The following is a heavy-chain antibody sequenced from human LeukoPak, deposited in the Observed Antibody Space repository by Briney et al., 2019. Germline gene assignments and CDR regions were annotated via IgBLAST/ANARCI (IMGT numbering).Heavy chain of an antibody. CDR3: ARGLSSSFSYYYYMDV. CDR2: INHSGST. D-gene: IGHD6-6*01. Sequence: SETLSLTCAVYGGSFSGYYWSWIRQPPGKGLEWIGEINHSGSTNYNPSLKSRVTISVDTSKNQFSLKLSSVTAADTAVYYCARGLSSSFSYYYYMDVWGKGTTVTVSS. CDR1: GGSFSGYY. J-gene: IGHJ6*03. V-gene: IGHV4-34*01.